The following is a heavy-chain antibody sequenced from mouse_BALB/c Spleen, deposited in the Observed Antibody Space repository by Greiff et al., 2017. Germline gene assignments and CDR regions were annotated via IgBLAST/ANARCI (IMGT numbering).Heavy chain of an antibody. CDR2: ISSGGSYT. Sequence: VQVVESGGGLVKPGGSLKLSCAASGFTFSSYAMSWVRQSPEKRLEWVAEISSGGSYTYYPDTVTGRFTISRDNAKNTLYLEMSSLRSEDTAMYYCARDPYGNYPYYAMDYWGQGTSVTVSS. CDR1: GFTFSSYA. V-gene: IGHV5-9-4*01. CDR3: ARDPYGNYPYYAMDY. J-gene: IGHJ4*01. D-gene: IGHD2-1*01.